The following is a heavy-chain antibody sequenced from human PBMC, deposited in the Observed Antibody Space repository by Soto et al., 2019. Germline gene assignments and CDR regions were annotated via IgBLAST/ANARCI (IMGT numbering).Heavy chain of an antibody. Sequence: EVQLVESGGGLVQPGGSLRLSCAASGFTFSSYWMSWVRQAPGKGLEWVANIKQDGSEKYYVDSVKGRFTISRDNANSSLYLQMNSLRAGGTALYYCAPMPDDAFGIWGQGTMVTVSS. J-gene: IGHJ3*02. CDR2: IKQDGSEK. CDR3: APMPDDAFGI. D-gene: IGHD2-2*01. CDR1: GFTFSSYW. V-gene: IGHV3-7*01.